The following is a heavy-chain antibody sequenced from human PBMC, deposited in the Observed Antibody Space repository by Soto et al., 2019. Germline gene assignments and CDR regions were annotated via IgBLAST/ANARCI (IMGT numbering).Heavy chain of an antibody. CDR3: TRRWSVAGILGYYGMDV. D-gene: IGHD6-19*01. J-gene: IGHJ6*02. CDR2: IKSKTDGGTT. Sequence: GGSLRLSCAASGFTFSNAWMNWVRQAPGKGLEWVGRIKSKTDGGTTDYAAPVKGRFTISRDDSKNTLYLQMNSLKTEDTAVYYCTRRWSVAGILGYYGMDVWGQGTTVTVSS. V-gene: IGHV3-15*07. CDR1: GFTFSNAW.